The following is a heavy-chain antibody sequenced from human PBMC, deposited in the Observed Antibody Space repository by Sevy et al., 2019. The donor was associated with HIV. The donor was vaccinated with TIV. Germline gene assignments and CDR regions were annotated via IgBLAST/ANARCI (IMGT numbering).Heavy chain of an antibody. V-gene: IGHV3-23*01. D-gene: IGHD3-22*01. CDR2: VSNRGDDT. Sequence: GGSLRLSCSASGFTFSGYAMSWARQAPGKGLEWVSTVSNRGDDTYYAYSVKGRFTISRDNSKDTLYLHLNSLRGDDTAVYFCARHDDYDAIGGTGTFDYWGQGTLVTVSS. CDR3: ARHDDYDAIGGTGTFDY. J-gene: IGHJ4*02. CDR1: GFTFSGYA.